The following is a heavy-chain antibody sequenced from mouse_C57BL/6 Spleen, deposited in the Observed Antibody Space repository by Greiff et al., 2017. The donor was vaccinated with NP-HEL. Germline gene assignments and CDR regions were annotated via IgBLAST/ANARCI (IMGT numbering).Heavy chain of an antibody. CDR1: GFTFSDYY. CDR2: ISNGGGST. J-gene: IGHJ3*01. Sequence: EVQVVESGGGLVQPGGSLKLSCAASGFTFSDYYMYWVRQTPEKRLEWVAYISNGGGSTYYPDTVKGRFTISRDNAKNTLYLQMSRLKSEDTAMYYCARRSDGYSWFAYWGQGTLVTVSA. CDR3: ARRSDGYSWFAY. V-gene: IGHV5-12*01. D-gene: IGHD2-3*01.